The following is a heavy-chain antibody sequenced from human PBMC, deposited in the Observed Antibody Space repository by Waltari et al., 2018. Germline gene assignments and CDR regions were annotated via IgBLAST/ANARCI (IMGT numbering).Heavy chain of an antibody. J-gene: IGHJ6*03. D-gene: IGHD2-2*01. CDR1: GYTFTSYD. CDR2: MNPNSGNT. CDR3: ARGPYCSSTSCYRYYYYYMDV. V-gene: IGHV1-8*03. Sequence: QVKLGESGAEVKKPGASVKLSCKASGYTFTSYDINWVRQATGQGLEWMGWMNPNSGNTGYAQKFQGRVTITRNTSISTAYMELSSLRSEDTAVYYCARGPYCSSTSCYRYYYYYMDVWGKGTTVTVSS.